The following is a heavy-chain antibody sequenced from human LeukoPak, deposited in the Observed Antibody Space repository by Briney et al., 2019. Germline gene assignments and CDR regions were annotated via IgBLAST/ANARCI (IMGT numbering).Heavy chain of an antibody. CDR3: AREGYYVGTIGLFNDY. CDR1: GYTFTSYG. V-gene: IGHV1-18*01. CDR2: ISAYNGNT. J-gene: IGHJ4*02. Sequence: GASVKVSCKASGYTFTSYGISWVRQAPGQGLERMGWISAYNGNTNYAQKLQGRVTMTTDTSTSTAYMELRSLRSDDTAVYYCAREGYYVGTIGLFNDYWGQGTLVTVSS. D-gene: IGHD1-7*01.